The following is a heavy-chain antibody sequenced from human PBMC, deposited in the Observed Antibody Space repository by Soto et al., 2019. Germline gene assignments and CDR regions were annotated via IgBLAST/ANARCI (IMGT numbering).Heavy chain of an antibody. J-gene: IGHJ4*02. Sequence: GASVKVSCKASGYSFTSLDINWVRQTAGQGLEWMGWMEPSTGRTGYAQKFQGRVTMTRDTSINTAYMELTTLTSDDTAFYYCARGVSAGVDYWGQGTMVTVSS. D-gene: IGHD1-26*01. CDR2: MEPSTGRT. V-gene: IGHV1-8*01. CDR3: ARGVSAGVDY. CDR1: GYSFTSLD.